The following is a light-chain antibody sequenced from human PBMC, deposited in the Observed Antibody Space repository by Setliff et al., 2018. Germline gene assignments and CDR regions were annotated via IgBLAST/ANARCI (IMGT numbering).Light chain of an antibody. J-gene: IGLJ1*01. CDR1: SNDVWGHNY. CDR3: SSYADSNIFL. CDR2: DVT. Sequence: QSVLTQPPSASGSPGQSVTISCTGTSNDVWGHNYVSWYQQHPGKAPQLIIYDVTKRPSGVPDRFSGSKSGNTASLTVSGLQAEDGADYYCSSYADSNIFLFGTGTKVTVL. V-gene: IGLV2-8*01.